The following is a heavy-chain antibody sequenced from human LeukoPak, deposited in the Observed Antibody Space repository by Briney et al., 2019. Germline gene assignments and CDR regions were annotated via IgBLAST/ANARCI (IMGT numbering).Heavy chain of an antibody. V-gene: IGHV4-34*01. CDR1: GGSFSGDF. CDR2: INHGGST. CDR3: ARHAGSSSWYPFDY. D-gene: IGHD6-13*01. Sequence: PSETLSLTCAVYGGSFSGDFWSWIRQSPGKGLEWIGEINHGGSTTYNPSLQSRVTISVDTSKNQFSLKLSSVTAADTAVYYCARHAGSSSWYPFDYWGQGTLVTVSS. J-gene: IGHJ4*02.